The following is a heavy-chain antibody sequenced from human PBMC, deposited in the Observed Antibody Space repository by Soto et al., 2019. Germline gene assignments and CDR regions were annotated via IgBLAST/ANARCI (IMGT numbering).Heavy chain of an antibody. CDR2: ISSSSSYT. J-gene: IGHJ4*02. D-gene: IGHD5-12*01. V-gene: IGHV3-11*06. Sequence: PGGSLRLSCAASGFTFSDYYMSWIRQAPGKGLEWVSYISSSSSYTNYADSVKGRFTISRDNAKNSLYLQMNSLRAEDTAVYYCARDSRDGYNFLRVPHFDYWGQGTLVTVSS. CDR3: ARDSRDGYNFLRVPHFDY. CDR1: GFTFSDYY.